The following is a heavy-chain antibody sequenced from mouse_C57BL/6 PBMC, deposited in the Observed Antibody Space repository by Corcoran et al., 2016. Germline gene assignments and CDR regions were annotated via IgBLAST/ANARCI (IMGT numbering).Heavy chain of an antibody. J-gene: IGHJ2*01. CDR1: GYTFTTYG. D-gene: IGHD2-2*01. CDR2: INTYSGVP. CDR3: ARGLWLRRVFDY. V-gene: IGHV9-3*01. Sequence: QIQLVQSGPELKKPGETVKISCKASGYTFTTYGMSWVKQAPGKGLKWMGWINTYSGVPTYADDFKGRFAFSLETSASTAYLQINNLKNEDTATYFCARGLWLRRVFDYWGQGTTLTVSS.